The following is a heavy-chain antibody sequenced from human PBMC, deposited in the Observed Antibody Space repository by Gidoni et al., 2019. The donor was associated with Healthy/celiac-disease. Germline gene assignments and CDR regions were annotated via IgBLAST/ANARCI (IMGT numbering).Heavy chain of an antibody. J-gene: IGHJ6*02. V-gene: IGHV3-7*01. D-gene: IGHD5-18*01. Sequence: EVQPVESGGGLVQPGGSLRHYCAASGSTVSSDWRSWVRQAPGKGLEWVANIKQDGSEKYYVDSVKGRFTISRDNAKNSLYLQMNSLRAEDTAVYYCARADTAMAPLYYYYGMDVWGQGTTVTVSS. CDR2: IKQDGSEK. CDR1: GSTVSSDW. CDR3: ARADTAMAPLYYYYGMDV.